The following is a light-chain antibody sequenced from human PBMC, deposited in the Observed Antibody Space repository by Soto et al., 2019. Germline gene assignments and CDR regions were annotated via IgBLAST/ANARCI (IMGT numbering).Light chain of an antibody. Sequence: EIVLTQSPATLSVSPGERATLSSRASQSIGNKLAWYQQKPGQAPRLLIYGASTRATGIPARFSGSGSGTEFTLTISSLQSEDFAVYHCQQYGGSPRTFGQGTKVDIK. CDR1: QSIGNK. V-gene: IGKV3-15*01. J-gene: IGKJ1*01. CDR2: GAS. CDR3: QQYGGSPRT.